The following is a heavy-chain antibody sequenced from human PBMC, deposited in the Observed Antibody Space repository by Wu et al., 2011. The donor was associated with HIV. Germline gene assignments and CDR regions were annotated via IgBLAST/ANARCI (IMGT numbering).Heavy chain of an antibody. CDR3: VRRERLGGGRDAAFDI. Sequence: VQLVQSGAEVKKPGESLKISCKGSGYSFTSYWIGWVRQMSGKGLEWMGIIYPGDSDTRYSPSFQGQVTISADKSISTAYLQWSSLTASDTAMYYCVRRERLGGGRDAAFDIWGQGTMVTVSS. CDR1: GYSFTSYW. J-gene: IGHJ3*02. D-gene: IGHD3-16*01. V-gene: IGHV5-51*01. CDR2: IYPGDSDT.